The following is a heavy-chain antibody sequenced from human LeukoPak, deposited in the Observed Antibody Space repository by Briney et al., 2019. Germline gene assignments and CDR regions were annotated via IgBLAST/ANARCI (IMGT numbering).Heavy chain of an antibody. CDR1: GFRLNSYA. CDR3: AKARSPYCGGDCYPLDY. Sequence: GGSLRLSCAASGFRLNSYAMSWVRQAPGKGLEWVSTISANDGTTYYADSVKGRLTISRDNSKKTLYLQMNSLRVADTAVYSCAKARSPYCGGDCYPLDYWGQGTLVAVSS. D-gene: IGHD2-21*01. CDR2: ISANDGTT. V-gene: IGHV3-23*01. J-gene: IGHJ4*02.